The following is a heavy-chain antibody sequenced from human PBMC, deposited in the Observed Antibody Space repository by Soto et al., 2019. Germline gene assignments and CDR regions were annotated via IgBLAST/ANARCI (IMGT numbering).Heavy chain of an antibody. V-gene: IGHV4-34*01. CDR1: GGSFSGYY. D-gene: IGHD3-22*01. J-gene: IGHJ5*02. Sequence: PSETLSLTCAVYGGSFSGYYWSWIRQPPGKGLEWIGEINHSGSTNYNPSLKSRVTISVDTSKNQFSLKLSSVTAADTAVYYCARESKYDTSGYPPWFAPWGQGTLVTVSS. CDR2: INHSGST. CDR3: ARESKYDTSGYPPWFAP.